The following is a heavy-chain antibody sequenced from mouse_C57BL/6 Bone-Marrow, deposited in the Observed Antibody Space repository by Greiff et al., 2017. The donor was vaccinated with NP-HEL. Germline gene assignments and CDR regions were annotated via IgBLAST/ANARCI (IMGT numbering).Heavy chain of an antibody. J-gene: IGHJ1*03. CDR1: GYSITSGYY. D-gene: IGHD1-1*01. Sequence: EVKLQESGPGLVKPSQSLSLTCSVTGYSITSGYYWNWIRQFPGNKLEWMGYISYDGSNNYNPSLKNRIPITRDTSKNQFFLKLNSVTTEDTATYYCARGPYYYSSSYGYFDVWGTGTTVTASS. CDR2: ISYDGSN. CDR3: ARGPYYYSSSYGYFDV. V-gene: IGHV3-6*01.